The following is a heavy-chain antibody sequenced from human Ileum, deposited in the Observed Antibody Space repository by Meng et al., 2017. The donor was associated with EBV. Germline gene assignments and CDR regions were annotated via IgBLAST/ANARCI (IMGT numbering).Heavy chain of an antibody. CDR3: AKNGEKYFEY. CDR2: MSDSGIT. J-gene: IGHJ4*02. Sequence: QVEVNGSGPGLVHPSGTLSLTCAVSGGSFSVINWWSWVRQSPEKGLEWIGEMSDSGITHYNPSLKSRVTISADKSNNQFSLKLTSVTSADTAVYFCAKNGEKYFEYWGQGTLVTVSS. CDR1: GGSFSVINW. V-gene: IGHV4-4*02.